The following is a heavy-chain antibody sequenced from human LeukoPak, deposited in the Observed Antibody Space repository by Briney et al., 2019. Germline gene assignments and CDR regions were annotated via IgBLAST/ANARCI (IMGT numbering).Heavy chain of an antibody. CDR2: IYSGGST. D-gene: IGHD5-24*01. CDR3: ARDRATIRGYYFDY. Sequence: PGGSLRLSCAASGFTVSSNYMSWVRQAPGKGLEWVSVIYSGGSTYYADSVKGRFTISRDNSKNTLYLQMNSLRAEDTAVYYCARDRATIRGYYFDYWGQGTLVTVSS. CDR1: GFTVSSNY. J-gene: IGHJ4*02. V-gene: IGHV3-53*01.